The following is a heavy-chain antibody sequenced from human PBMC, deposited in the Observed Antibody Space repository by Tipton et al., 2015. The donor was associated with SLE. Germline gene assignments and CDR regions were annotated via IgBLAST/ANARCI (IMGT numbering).Heavy chain of an antibody. J-gene: IGHJ4*02. CDR2: IYHRGST. D-gene: IGHD3-3*01. CDR3: ARVGPVFAYDFWTLDY. Sequence: TLSLTCDVSGYSISSGYYWGWIRQPPGKGLEWIGSIYHRGSTHYNPSLKSRVTMSVDTSKNQFSLKLSSVTAADTAMYHCARVGPVFAYDFWTLDYWGQGTLVSVSS. CDR1: GYSISSGYY. V-gene: IGHV4-38-2*01.